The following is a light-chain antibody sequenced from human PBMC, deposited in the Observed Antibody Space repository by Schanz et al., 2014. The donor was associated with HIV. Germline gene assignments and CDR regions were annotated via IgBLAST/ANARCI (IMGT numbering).Light chain of an antibody. CDR2: DNH. CDR1: NSSLANNF. Sequence: QSVLTQPPSVSAAPGQKVTISCSGNNSSLANNFVSWYQQFPGTAPKLLIYDNHKRPSRIPDRFSGSKSGTSAFLAITGLQAEDEADYYCQSYDSSLSGNVVFGGGTKLTVL. J-gene: IGLJ2*01. CDR3: QSYDSSLSGNVV. V-gene: IGLV1-51*01.